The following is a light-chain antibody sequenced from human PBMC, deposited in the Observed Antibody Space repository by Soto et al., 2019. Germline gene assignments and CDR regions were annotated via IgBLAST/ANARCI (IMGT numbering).Light chain of an antibody. Sequence: DIQMTQSPSSLSTSVGERVTITCQASQDISNSLNWYQQKPGKAPNLLIYEASKLQTGVPSRFSGGGSGTDFTLKISSVEAEDVGVYYCMQGSHWPGTFGQGTKVDI. CDR1: QDISNS. V-gene: IGKV1-33*01. J-gene: IGKJ1*01. CDR3: MQGSHWPGT. CDR2: EAS.